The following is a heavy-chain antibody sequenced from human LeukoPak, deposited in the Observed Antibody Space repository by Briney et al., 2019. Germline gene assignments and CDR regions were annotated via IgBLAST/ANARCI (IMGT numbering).Heavy chain of an antibody. CDR3: ARGRSRVESYYYYYMDV. D-gene: IGHD1-26*01. CDR1: GGTFSSYA. V-gene: IGHV1-69*06. Sequence: ASVKVSCKASGGTFSSYAISWVRQAPGQGLEWMGGIIPIFGTANYAQKFRGRVTITADKSTSTAYMELSSLRSEDTAVYYCARGRSRVESYYYYYMDVWGNGTTVTVSS. J-gene: IGHJ6*03. CDR2: IIPIFGTA.